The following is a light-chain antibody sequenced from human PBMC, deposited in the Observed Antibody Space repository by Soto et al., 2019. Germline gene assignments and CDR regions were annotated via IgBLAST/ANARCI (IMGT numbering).Light chain of an antibody. CDR1: QSISDT. CDR2: GAS. J-gene: IGKJ1*01. V-gene: IGKV3-20*01. CDR3: QQYGTSPQT. Sequence: EIVMTQSRPTLSVSPGGRATLSCEASQSISDTLAWYQQRNGQAPRLLIYGASTRATGIPDRFSGSGYGTDVTLTISRLETEDFAVYYCQQYGTSPQTFGQGTKVDIK.